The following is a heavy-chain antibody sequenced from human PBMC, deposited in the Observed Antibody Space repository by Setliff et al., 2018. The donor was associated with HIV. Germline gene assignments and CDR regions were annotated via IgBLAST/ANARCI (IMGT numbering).Heavy chain of an antibody. CDR3: ASKLYCTYGVCLDAFDI. J-gene: IGHJ3*02. D-gene: IGHD2-8*01. CDR1: GYTFTSYG. CDR2: ISTYNGNT. Sequence: GASVKVSCKASGYTFTSYGISWVRQAPGQGLEWMGWISTYNGNTNYAQKLQGRVTMTRDTSISTAYMELSRLRSDDTAVYYCASKLYCTYGVCLDAFDIWGQGTMVTVSS. V-gene: IGHV1-18*01.